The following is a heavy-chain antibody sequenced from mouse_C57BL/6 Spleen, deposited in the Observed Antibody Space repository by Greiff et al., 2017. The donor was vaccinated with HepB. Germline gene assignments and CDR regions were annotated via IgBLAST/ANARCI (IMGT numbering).Heavy chain of an antibody. J-gene: IGHJ4*01. CDR2: IDPENGDT. D-gene: IGHD2-5*01. CDR1: GFNIKDDY. V-gene: IGHV14-4*01. Sequence: EVQLQQSGAELVRPGASVKLSCTASGFNIKDDYMHWVKQMPEQGLEWIGWIDPENGDTEYASKFQGKATITADTSSNTAYLQLSSLTSEDTAVYYCTTWGVTTSSYAMDYWGQGTSVTVSS. CDR3: TTWGVTTSSYAMDY.